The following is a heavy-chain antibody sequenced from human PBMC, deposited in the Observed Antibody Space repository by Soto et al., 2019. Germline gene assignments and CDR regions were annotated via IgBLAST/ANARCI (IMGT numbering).Heavy chain of an antibody. CDR3: ARELPTAVRGGYYYSYGMDV. Sequence: PGGSLRLSCAASGFIFSSYWMHWVRQAPGKGLVWVSRLHSDGSTTSYADSVKGRFSISRDNAKNTLYLQMNSLRAEDTAVYYCARELPTAVRGGYYYSYGMDVWGQGITVTVSS. V-gene: IGHV3-74*01. J-gene: IGHJ6*02. CDR1: GFIFSSYW. D-gene: IGHD2-2*01. CDR2: LHSDGSTT.